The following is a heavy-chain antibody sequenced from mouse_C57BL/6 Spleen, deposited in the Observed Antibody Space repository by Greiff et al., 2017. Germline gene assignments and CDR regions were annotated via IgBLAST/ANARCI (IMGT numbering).Heavy chain of an antibody. CDR3: ARWYGSSYDYFDY. V-gene: IGHV1-81*01. Sequence: LQESGAELARPGASVKLSCKASGYTFTSYGISWVKQRTGQGLEWIGEIYPRSGNTYYNEKFKGKATLTADKSSSTAYMELRSLTSENSAVYFCARWYGSSYDYFDYWGQGTTLTVSS. CDR1: GYTFTSYG. D-gene: IGHD1-1*01. J-gene: IGHJ2*01. CDR2: IYPRSGNT.